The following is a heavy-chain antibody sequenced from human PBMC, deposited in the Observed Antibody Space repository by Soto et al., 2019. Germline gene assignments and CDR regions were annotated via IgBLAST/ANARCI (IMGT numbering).Heavy chain of an antibody. V-gene: IGHV4-30-4*01. CDR2: IHNSGSP. CDR1: GASIHNDGYF. Sequence: SETLSLTCSVSGASIHNDGYFWSWIRQSPKKGLERIGHIHNSGSPYNNPSLRSRVTISADTSMNQFPLDLTPVTAPHTPGYYCARRSTTVKVHSRGHVILVTGSS. J-gene: IGHJ5*01. CDR3: ARRSTTVKVHS. D-gene: IGHD4-17*01.